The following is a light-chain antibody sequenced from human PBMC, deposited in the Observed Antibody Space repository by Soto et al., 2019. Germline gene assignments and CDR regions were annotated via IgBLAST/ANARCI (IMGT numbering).Light chain of an antibody. V-gene: IGLV2-23*01. CDR2: EGI. J-gene: IGLJ1*01. Sequence: QSALTQPASVSGSPGQSITISCTGSSNTIGGYNVVSWYQQHPGKAPKVIIYEGIKRPSGVSNRFSGAISGSTASLTISGLQPEDEADYYCCSYVGATTHVFGSGTKLTVL. CDR3: CSYVGATTHV. CDR1: SNTIGGYNV.